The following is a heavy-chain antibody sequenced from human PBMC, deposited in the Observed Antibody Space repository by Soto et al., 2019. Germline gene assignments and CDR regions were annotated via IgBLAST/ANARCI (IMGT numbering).Heavy chain of an antibody. CDR3: ARARYYYDSSGPTGY. D-gene: IGHD3-22*01. CDR2: ISDSGGST. Sequence: HPGGSLRLSCAASGFTFSSYAMGWVRQASGKGLEWVSDISDSGGSTYYADSVKGRFTISRDNSKNTLYLQMNSLRAEDTAVYYCARARYYYDSSGPTGYWGQGTLVTVSS. CDR1: GFTFSSYA. V-gene: IGHV3-23*01. J-gene: IGHJ4*02.